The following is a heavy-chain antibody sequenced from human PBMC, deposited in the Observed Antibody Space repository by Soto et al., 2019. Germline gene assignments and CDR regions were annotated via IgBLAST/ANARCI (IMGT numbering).Heavy chain of an antibody. CDR3: ARMYYYDSSGYPWY. V-gene: IGHV3-23*01. CDR1: GFTFSSYA. J-gene: IGHJ4*02. CDR2: ISGSGDST. D-gene: IGHD3-22*01. Sequence: EVQLLESGGILVHPGGSLRLSCAASGFTFSSYAMTWVRQAPGKGLEWVSAISGSGDSTYYADSVKGRFTISRDNAKNSLYLQMNSLRAEDTAVYYCARMYYYDSSGYPWYWGQGTLVTVSS.